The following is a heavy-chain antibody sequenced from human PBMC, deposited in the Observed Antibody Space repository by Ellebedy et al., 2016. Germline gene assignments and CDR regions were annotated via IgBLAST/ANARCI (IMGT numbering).Heavy chain of an antibody. V-gene: IGHV4-59*12. CDR2: IYSSGTT. D-gene: IGHD6-19*01. Sequence: SETLSLXXTVSGGYISSYYWSWIRQPPGKGLEWIGYIYSSGTTVYSPSLKSRVTISIDTSKNQFSLKLSSVTAADTAVYYCARVAGAVAVNWFDPWGQGTLVTVSS. CDR3: ARVAGAVAVNWFDP. J-gene: IGHJ5*02. CDR1: GGYISSYY.